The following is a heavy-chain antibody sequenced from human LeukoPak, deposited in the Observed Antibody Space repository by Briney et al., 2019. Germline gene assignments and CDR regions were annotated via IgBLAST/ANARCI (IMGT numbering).Heavy chain of an antibody. J-gene: IGHJ4*02. Sequence: GGSLRLSCAASGFTFSSFSMNWVRQAPGKGLEWVSFISSSGSDTYYAASAKGRFTISRDNAKNSLYLQMNSLRAEATAVYYCAAEIAEAGYFEYWGQGTLVTVSS. D-gene: IGHD6-13*01. CDR1: GFTFSSFS. V-gene: IGHV3-21*01. CDR3: AAEIAEAGYFEY. CDR2: ISSSGSDT.